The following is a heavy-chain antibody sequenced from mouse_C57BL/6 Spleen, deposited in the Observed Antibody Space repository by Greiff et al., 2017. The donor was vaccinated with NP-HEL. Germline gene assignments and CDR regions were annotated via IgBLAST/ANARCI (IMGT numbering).Heavy chain of an antibody. V-gene: IGHV1-69*01. J-gene: IGHJ1*03. D-gene: IGHD1-1*01. CDR3: AITTVVARGNWYFDV. Sequence: QVQLQQPGAELVMPGASVKLSCKASGYTFTSYWMHWVKQRPGQGLEWIGEIDPSDSYTNYNQKFKGKSTLTVDKSSSTAYMQLSSLTSEDSAVYYCAITTVVARGNWYFDVWGTGTTVTVSS. CDR2: IDPSDSYT. CDR1: GYTFTSYW.